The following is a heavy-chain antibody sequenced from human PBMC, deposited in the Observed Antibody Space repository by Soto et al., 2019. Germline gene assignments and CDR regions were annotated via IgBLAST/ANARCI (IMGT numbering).Heavy chain of an antibody. J-gene: IGHJ4*02. CDR3: ARVGGAYSSSWYANFDY. D-gene: IGHD6-13*01. V-gene: IGHV4-34*01. CDR2: INHSGST. CDR1: GGSFSGYY. Sequence: SETLSLTCAVYGGSFSGYYWSWIRQPPGKGLEWIGEINHSGSTNYNPSLKNRVTISVDTSKNQFSLKLSSVTAADTAVYYCARVGGAYSSSWYANFDYWGQGTLVTVSS.